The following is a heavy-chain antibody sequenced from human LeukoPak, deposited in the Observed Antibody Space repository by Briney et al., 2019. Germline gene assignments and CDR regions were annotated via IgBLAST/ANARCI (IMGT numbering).Heavy chain of an antibody. J-gene: IGHJ6*04. D-gene: IGHD3-9*01. CDR2: ISSNGGST. CDR1: GFTFSSYA. V-gene: IGHV3-64*01. Sequence: GGSLRLSCAASGFTFSSYAMHWVRQPPGKGLEYVSAISSNGGSTYYANSVKGRFTISRDNSKNTLYLQMGSLRAEDMAVYYCARGSYDILTGWMDVWGKGTTVTISS. CDR3: ARGSYDILTGWMDV.